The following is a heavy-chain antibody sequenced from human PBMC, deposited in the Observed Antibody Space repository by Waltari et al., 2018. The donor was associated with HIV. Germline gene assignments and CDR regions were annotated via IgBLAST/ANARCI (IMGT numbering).Heavy chain of an antibody. V-gene: IGHV3-74*01. J-gene: IGHJ3*01. CDR1: GFTFSTYC. CDR2: ISNDGSST. CDR3: VREKYSKLINDVLDF. D-gene: IGHD5-18*01. Sequence: EVQLVESGGGFVQPGGALRLSCAAPGFTFSTYCTHWTRLVPGKGLVWVSRISNDGSSTSYADSVKGRFTISRDNSKNMLYLQMGSLRPEDMAVYYCVREKYSKLINDVLDFWGQGTMVTVSS.